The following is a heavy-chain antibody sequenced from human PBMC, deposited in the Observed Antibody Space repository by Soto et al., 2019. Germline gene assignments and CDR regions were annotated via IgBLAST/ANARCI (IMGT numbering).Heavy chain of an antibody. CDR2: INPSSGGT. V-gene: IGHV1-2*04. Sequence: QVQLVQSGAEVKKPGASVKVSCKPSGYTFTGYYIHWVRQAPGQGLEWMGWINPSSGGTHYAQKFQGWVTMTKNTSITTAYMELRRLTSDDTPVYYCARATLGAALDNWGQGSLVTVSS. CDR3: ARATLGAALDN. CDR1: GYTFTGYY. J-gene: IGHJ4*02. D-gene: IGHD2-15*01.